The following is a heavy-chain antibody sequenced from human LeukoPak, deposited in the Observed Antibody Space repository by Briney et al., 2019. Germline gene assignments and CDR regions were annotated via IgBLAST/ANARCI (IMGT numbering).Heavy chain of an antibody. Sequence: PGGSLRLSCAPSGFTFSSFPLTWVRQRPGKGLEWVSTISGSATRTYYANSVKGRFTISRDMSNSTLFLQMNSLRVEDTAVYYCAQDGQVRGTIPHYFDSWGQGALVTVSS. CDR1: GFTFSSFP. J-gene: IGHJ4*02. V-gene: IGHV3-23*01. CDR3: AQDGQVRGTIPHYFDS. CDR2: ISGSATRT. D-gene: IGHD3-10*01.